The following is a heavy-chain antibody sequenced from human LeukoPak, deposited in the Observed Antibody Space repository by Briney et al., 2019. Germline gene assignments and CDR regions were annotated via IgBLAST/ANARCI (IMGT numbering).Heavy chain of an antibody. CDR1: GFTFSSQW. CDR2: IKEDGSEK. J-gene: IGHJ5*02. D-gene: IGHD3-16*01. V-gene: IGHV3-7*01. Sequence: GGSLRLSCAASGFTFSSQWMRWVRQAPGKGLEWEANIKEDGSEKSYVDSVKGRFTISRDNAKNSLYLQMNSLRAEDTAVYYCARAFSWGQGTLVTVSS. CDR3: ARAFS.